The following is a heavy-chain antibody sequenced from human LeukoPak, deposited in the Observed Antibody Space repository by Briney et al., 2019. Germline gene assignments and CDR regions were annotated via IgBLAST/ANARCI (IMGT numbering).Heavy chain of an antibody. V-gene: IGHV3-11*04. Sequence: NPGGSLRLSCAASGFTFSDYYMSWIRQAPGKGLEWVSYISSSGSTIYYADSVKGRFTISRDNAKNSLYLQMNSLRAEDTAVYYCARKYRVWGSFNWFDPWGQGTLVTVSS. CDR3: ARKYRVWGSFNWFDP. CDR2: ISSSGSTI. J-gene: IGHJ5*02. D-gene: IGHD3-16*01. CDR1: GFTFSDYY.